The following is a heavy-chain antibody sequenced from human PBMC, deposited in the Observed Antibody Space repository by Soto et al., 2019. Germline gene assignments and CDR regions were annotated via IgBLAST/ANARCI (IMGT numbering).Heavy chain of an antibody. CDR1: GGTFSSYA. CDR3: ARDTAAYCGGDCYSDY. D-gene: IGHD2-21*02. CDR2: IIPIFGTA. Sequence: QVQLVQSGAEVKKPGSSVKVSCKASGGTFSSYAISWVRQAPGQGLEWMGGIIPIFGTANYAQKFQGRVTITADESTCTAYMELSSLRSEDTAVYYCARDTAAYCGGDCYSDYWGQGTLVTVSS. V-gene: IGHV1-69*01. J-gene: IGHJ4*02.